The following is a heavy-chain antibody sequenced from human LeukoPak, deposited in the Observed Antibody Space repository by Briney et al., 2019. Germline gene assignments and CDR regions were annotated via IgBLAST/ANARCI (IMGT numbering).Heavy chain of an antibody. Sequence: GGSLRLSCTASGFTFGDYTMSWFRQAPGKGLEWVGFIRSKAYGGTTEYAASVKGRFTISRDDSKSIAYLQMNSLKTEDTAVYYCTRDIPIAAAPRFDYWGQGTLVTVSS. J-gene: IGHJ4*02. D-gene: IGHD6-13*01. CDR1: GFTFGDYT. V-gene: IGHV3-49*03. CDR3: TRDIPIAAAPRFDY. CDR2: IRSKAYGGTT.